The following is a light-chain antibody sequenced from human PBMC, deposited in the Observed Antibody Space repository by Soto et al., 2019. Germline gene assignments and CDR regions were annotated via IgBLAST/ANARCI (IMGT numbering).Light chain of an antibody. Sequence: QSALTQPASVSGSPGQSITISCTGTSSDAGGYNYVSWYQQNPGKGPKLMIYDVSNRPSGVSNRFSGSKSGNTASLTISGLQAEDEADYYCSSYTSSSTVIFGGGTKLTVL. CDR3: SSYTSSSTVI. V-gene: IGLV2-14*01. CDR2: DVS. CDR1: SSDAGGYNY. J-gene: IGLJ2*01.